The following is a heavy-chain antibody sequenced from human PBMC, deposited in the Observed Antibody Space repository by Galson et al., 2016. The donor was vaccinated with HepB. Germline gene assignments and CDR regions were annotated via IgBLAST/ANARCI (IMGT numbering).Heavy chain of an antibody. D-gene: IGHD2-2*01. CDR3: ARIPAANYWYFDL. V-gene: IGHV4-4*02. J-gene: IGHJ2*01. CDR2: IHHLGTT. CDR1: GGSITSSHW. Sequence: SETLSLTCAVSGGSITSSHWWTWVRQSPDKGLEWIGEIHHLGTTNYNPSLKSRVSIAADKSNSHFSLHLTSVTAADTAVYYCARIPAANYWYFDLWGRGTLVTVSS.